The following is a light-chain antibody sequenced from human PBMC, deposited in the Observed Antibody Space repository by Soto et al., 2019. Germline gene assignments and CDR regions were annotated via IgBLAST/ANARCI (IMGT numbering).Light chain of an antibody. CDR1: QSVSSSY. Sequence: EMVLTQSPGTLSLSPGERATLSCRASQSVSSSYLAWYQQKPGQAPRLLIYGASSRATGIPDRFSGSGSGTDFTLTISRLEPGDFAVYYCQQYGSSPPVTFGGGTKVDIK. J-gene: IGKJ4*01. CDR3: QQYGSSPPVT. CDR2: GAS. V-gene: IGKV3-20*01.